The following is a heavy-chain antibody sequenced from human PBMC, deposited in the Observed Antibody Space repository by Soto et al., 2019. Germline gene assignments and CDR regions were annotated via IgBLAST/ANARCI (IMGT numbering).Heavy chain of an antibody. CDR3: ASGGNWFDP. CDR1: GGSISNYY. D-gene: IGHD3-16*01. Sequence: LSLTCNVSGGSISNYYWTWVRQSPEKGLEWIGYMYYNGNINYNPSLKSRVTMSIDTSKNQFSLTLKSVTAADTAVYYCASGGNWFDPWGQGVLVTVSS. V-gene: IGHV4-59*01. CDR2: MYYNGNI. J-gene: IGHJ5*02.